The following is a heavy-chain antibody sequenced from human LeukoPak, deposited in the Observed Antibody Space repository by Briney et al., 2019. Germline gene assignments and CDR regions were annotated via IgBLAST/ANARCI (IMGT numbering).Heavy chain of an antibody. CDR3: GRNGVVAENRLYVDY. D-gene: IGHD2-8*01. V-gene: IGHV1-18*04. CDR1: GYTFTKYY. CDR2: IGANNANT. J-gene: IGHJ4*02. Sequence: ASVKVSCKASGYTFTKYYIHWVRQAPGQGLEWMGWIGANNANTKLEQKFQGRLTMAIDTSTGIVHMELRDLISDDTAVYYCGRNGVVAENRLYVDYWGQGTLVTVSS.